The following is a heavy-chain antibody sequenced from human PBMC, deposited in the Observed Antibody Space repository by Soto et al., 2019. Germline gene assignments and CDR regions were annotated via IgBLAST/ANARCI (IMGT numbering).Heavy chain of an antibody. CDR2: IYTTT. CDR1: GFTLSDHW. CDR3: LRGASGYGNFDY. Sequence: PGGSLRLSCGASGFTLSDHWMHWVRQRPGKGLVWVSRIYTTTNYADSVKGRFIISRDNAKNTLYLQMNGLRDEDTAVYYCLRGASGYGNFDYWGRGILVTGSS. J-gene: IGHJ4*02. D-gene: IGHD5-12*01. V-gene: IGHV3-74*01.